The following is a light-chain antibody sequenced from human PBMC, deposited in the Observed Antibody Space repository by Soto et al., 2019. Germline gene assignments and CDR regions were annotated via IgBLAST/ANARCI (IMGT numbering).Light chain of an antibody. Sequence: VMTQSPLSLSVTPGEPASISCGSSQSLRHRNGYNCLALYVQKPGKSPQLLIYFASIRASGGHDRFSGSGSGTDFTRKISRVEAEDVGIYYGMQALQPPLTGDGGTKVEFK. CDR2: FAS. J-gene: IGKJ4*01. CDR3: MQALQPPLT. V-gene: IGKV2-28*01. CDR1: QSLRHRNGYNC.